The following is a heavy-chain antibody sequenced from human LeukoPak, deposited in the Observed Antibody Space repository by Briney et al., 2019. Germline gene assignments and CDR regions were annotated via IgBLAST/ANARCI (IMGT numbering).Heavy chain of an antibody. CDR3: VKDERDAYYEF. V-gene: IGHV3-7*03. CDR2: INEDETAK. J-gene: IGHJ4*02. Sequence: GGSLRLSCAASEFTFSNYWMTWVRQAPGKGLEWVANINEDETAKYYVGSVKGRFTISRDYAKNSLYLQMNSLRAEDTAIYYCVKDERDAYYEFWGQGTLVTVSS. CDR1: EFTFSNYW. D-gene: IGHD3-16*01.